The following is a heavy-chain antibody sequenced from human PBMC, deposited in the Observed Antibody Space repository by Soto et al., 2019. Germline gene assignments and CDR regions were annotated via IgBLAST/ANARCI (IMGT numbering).Heavy chain of an antibody. D-gene: IGHD3-9*01. V-gene: IGHV4-59*01. CDR2: IYYSGST. Sequence: PSETLSLTCTVSGGSISSYYWSWIRQPPGKGLEWIGYIYYSGSTNYNPSLKSRVTISVDTSKNQFSLKLSSVTAADTAVYYCARGIDDILTGNWFDPWGQGTLVTVSS. CDR1: GGSISSYY. CDR3: ARGIDDILTGNWFDP. J-gene: IGHJ5*01.